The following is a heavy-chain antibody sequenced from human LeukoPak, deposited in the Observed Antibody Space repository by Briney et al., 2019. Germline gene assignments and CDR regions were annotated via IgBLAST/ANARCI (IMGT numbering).Heavy chain of an antibody. Sequence: SETLSLTCTVSGGSISSYYWSWIRQPPGKGLEWIGYIYYSGSTNYNPSLKSRVTISVDTSKNQFSLKLSSVTAADTAVYYCARGHIPYDSSGYLALVVGFDYWGQGTLITVSS. D-gene: IGHD3-22*01. CDR2: IYYSGST. CDR3: ARGHIPYDSSGYLALVVGFDY. CDR1: GGSISSYY. J-gene: IGHJ4*02. V-gene: IGHV4-59*08.